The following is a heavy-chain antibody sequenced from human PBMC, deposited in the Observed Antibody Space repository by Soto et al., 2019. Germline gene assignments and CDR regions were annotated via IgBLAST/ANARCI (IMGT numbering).Heavy chain of an antibody. D-gene: IGHD1-26*01. CDR3: ARHADRASYSRAFDI. CDR2: IFYDGST. J-gene: IGHJ3*02. CDR1: GGSISSGTYF. Sequence: SETLSLTCTVSGGSISSGTYFWGWMRQPPGRGLEWIGSIFYDGSTYYNPSLKSRVTISVDASKNQFSVKLTSVTATDTAVYYCARHADRASYSRAFDIWGQGTMVTVSS. V-gene: IGHV4-39*01.